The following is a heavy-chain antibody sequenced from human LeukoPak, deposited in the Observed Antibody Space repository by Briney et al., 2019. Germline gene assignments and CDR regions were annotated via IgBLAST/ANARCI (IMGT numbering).Heavy chain of an antibody. D-gene: IGHD6-13*01. CDR2: TNPNSGGT. Sequence: VASVKVSCKASGYTFTGYYMHWVRQAPGQGLEWMGRTNPNSGGTNYAQKFQGRVTMTRDTSISTAYMELSRLRSDDTAVYYCAGDGDESSSWYPNWFDPWGQGTLVTVSS. CDR3: AGDGDESSSWYPNWFDP. CDR1: GYTFTGYY. V-gene: IGHV1-2*06. J-gene: IGHJ5*02.